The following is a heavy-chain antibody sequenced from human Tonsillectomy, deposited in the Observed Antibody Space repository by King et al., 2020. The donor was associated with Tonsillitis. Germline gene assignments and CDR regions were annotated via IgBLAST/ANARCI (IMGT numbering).Heavy chain of an antibody. D-gene: IGHD6-13*01. V-gene: IGHV3-11*01. J-gene: IGHJ4*02. CDR2: ISMSGSTT. CDR3: ARNPAPRRYSSSWSY. CDR1: GFTFSDYY. Sequence: VQLVESGGGLVKPGGSLRLSCAASGFTFSDYYMSWIRQAPGKGLEWLSYISMSGSTTHHTDSVKGRFAISRDNARNLLFLQMNGLTDEDTAVYYCARNPAPRRYSSSWSYWGQGVLVTVSS.